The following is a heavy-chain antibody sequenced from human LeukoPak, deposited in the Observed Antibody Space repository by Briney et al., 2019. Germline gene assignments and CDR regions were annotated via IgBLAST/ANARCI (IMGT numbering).Heavy chain of an antibody. CDR2: IYYSGST. CDR1: GGSISSYY. Sequence: SETLSLTCTVSGGSISSYYWSWIRQPPGKGLEWIGYIYYSGSTNYNPSLKSRVTISVDTSKNQFSLKLSSVTAADTAVYYCAREYISTNWFDPWGQGTLVTVSS. V-gene: IGHV4-59*01. CDR3: AREYISTNWFDP. J-gene: IGHJ5*02. D-gene: IGHD1-1*01.